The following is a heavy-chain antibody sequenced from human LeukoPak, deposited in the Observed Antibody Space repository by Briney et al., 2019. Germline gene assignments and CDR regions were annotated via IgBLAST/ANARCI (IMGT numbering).Heavy chain of an antibody. Sequence: SETLSLTCTVSGGSISSGDYYWSWIRQPPGKGLEWTGYIYYSGSTYYNPSLKSRVTISVDTSKNQFSLKLSSVTAADTAVYYCARVRDSGYSYGHFDYWGQGTLVTVSS. CDR2: IYYSGST. D-gene: IGHD5-18*01. V-gene: IGHV4-30-4*02. CDR3: ARVRDSGYSYGHFDY. J-gene: IGHJ4*02. CDR1: GGSISSGDYY.